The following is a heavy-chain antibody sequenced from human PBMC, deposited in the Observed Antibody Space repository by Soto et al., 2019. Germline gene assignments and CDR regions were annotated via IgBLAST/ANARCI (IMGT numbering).Heavy chain of an antibody. CDR3: ARDLRAAGRPGMDV. CDR2: IIPIFGTA. V-gene: IGHV1-69*01. CDR1: GGTFSSYA. Sequence: QVQLVQSGAEVKKPGSSVKVSCKASGGTFSSYAISRVRQAPGQGLEWMGGIIPIFGTANYAQNFQGRVTITADESTSTAYMELSSLRSEDTAVYYCARDLRAAGRPGMDVWGQGTTVTVSS. D-gene: IGHD6-13*01. J-gene: IGHJ6*02.